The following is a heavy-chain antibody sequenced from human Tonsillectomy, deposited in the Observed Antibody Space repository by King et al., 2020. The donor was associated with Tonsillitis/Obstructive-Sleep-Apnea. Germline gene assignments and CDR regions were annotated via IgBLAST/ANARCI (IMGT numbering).Heavy chain of an antibody. CDR3: AGVVQGGDY. V-gene: IGHV1-18*01. Sequence: QLVQSGAEVKKPGASVKVSCKASGYTFTRYGISWVRQAPGQGLEWMGWISADNGNTNYARKLQGRVTVTTDTSTSTAYMELRSLTSDDTAVYYCAGVVQGGDYWGQGTLVTVSS. CDR2: ISADNGNT. D-gene: IGHD3-10*01. CDR1: GYTFTRYG. J-gene: IGHJ4*02.